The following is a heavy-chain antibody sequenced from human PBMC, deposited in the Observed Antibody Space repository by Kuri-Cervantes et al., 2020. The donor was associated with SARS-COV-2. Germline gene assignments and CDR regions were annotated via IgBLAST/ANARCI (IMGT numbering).Heavy chain of an antibody. Sequence: GGSLRLSCAASGFTFSSYAMSWVRQAPGKGLEWVSSISSSSSYIYYADSVKGRFTISRDNAKNSLYLQMNSLRDEDTAVYYCARDGLGYCSGGSCPTFDYWGQGTLVTVSS. D-gene: IGHD2-15*01. J-gene: IGHJ4*02. CDR2: ISSSSSYI. V-gene: IGHV3-21*01. CDR1: GFTFSSYA. CDR3: ARDGLGYCSGGSCPTFDY.